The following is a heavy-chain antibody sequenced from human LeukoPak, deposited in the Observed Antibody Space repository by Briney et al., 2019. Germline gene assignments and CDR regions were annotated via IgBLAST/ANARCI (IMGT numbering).Heavy chain of an antibody. CDR1: GYTFTSYG. Sequence: ASVKVSCKASGYTFTSYGIGWVRQAPGQGLEWMGWISAYNGNTNYAQKLQGRVTMTTDTSTSTAYMELRSLRSDDTAVYYCARLNIVVVVAANHFDYWGQGTLVTVSS. D-gene: IGHD2-15*01. J-gene: IGHJ4*02. V-gene: IGHV1-18*01. CDR2: ISAYNGNT. CDR3: ARLNIVVVVAANHFDY.